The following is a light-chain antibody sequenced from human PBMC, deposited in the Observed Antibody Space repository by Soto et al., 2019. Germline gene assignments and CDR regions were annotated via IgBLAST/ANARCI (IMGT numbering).Light chain of an antibody. Sequence: EIVLTQSPGTLSLSPGERATLSCRASQSVSSSYLAWYQQKPGQAPRLLIYGASSRATGIPDRFSASGSGTDFTLTSSRLEPEDFAVYYGQQYGSSPLTFGGGTKVEIK. CDR2: GAS. CDR3: QQYGSSPLT. J-gene: IGKJ4*01. CDR1: QSVSSSY. V-gene: IGKV3-20*01.